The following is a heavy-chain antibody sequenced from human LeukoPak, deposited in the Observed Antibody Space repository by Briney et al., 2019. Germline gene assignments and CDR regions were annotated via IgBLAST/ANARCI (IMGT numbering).Heavy chain of an antibody. V-gene: IGHV4-4*07. CDR1: GDSISNDH. Sequence: SETLSLTCTVSGDSISNDHWSWIRQPAGEGLEWIGRIYPSGTTNYNPSLKSRLTVSRDSSKNQFSVSLKSVTAADTAVYFCARGAYYFDFWGQGILVTVSS. CDR2: IYPSGTT. J-gene: IGHJ4*02. CDR3: ARGAYYFDF. D-gene: IGHD2-15*01.